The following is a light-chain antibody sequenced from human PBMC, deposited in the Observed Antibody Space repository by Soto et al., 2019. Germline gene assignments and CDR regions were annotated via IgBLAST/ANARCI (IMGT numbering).Light chain of an antibody. J-gene: IGLJ3*02. Sequence: QSALTQPASVSGSPGQSITISCTGTSSAVGGYNYVSWYHQHPVKAPKLIIYEVTNRPSGVSNRFSGSKSGNTASLTISGLQAEDEADYYCSSYTSSSTWVFVGGTKLTVL. CDR2: EVT. V-gene: IGLV2-14*01. CDR1: SSAVGGYNY. CDR3: SSYTSSSTWV.